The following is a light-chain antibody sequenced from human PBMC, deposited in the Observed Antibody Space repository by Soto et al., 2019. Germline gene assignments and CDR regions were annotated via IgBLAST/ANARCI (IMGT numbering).Light chain of an antibody. CDR3: SSYSGTNSNVI. J-gene: IGLJ2*01. V-gene: IGLV2-8*01. Sequence: QSALTQPPSASGSPGQSVTISCAGTYSDIGDYNYVSWYQQHPGKVPKLLISEVSKRPSGVPDRFSGSKSGYTASLTVSDLQPADEAVYYCSSYSGTNSNVIFGGGTKLTVL. CDR2: EVS. CDR1: YSDIGDYNY.